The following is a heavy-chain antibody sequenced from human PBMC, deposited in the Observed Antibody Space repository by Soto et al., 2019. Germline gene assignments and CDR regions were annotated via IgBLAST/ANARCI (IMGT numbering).Heavy chain of an antibody. J-gene: IGHJ5*02. D-gene: IGHD6-13*01. CDR1: GGTFSSYA. V-gene: IGHV1-69*13. CDR2: IIPIFGTA. CDR3: ARVVAAAGTRWFDP. Sequence: SVKVSCKASGGTFSSYAISWVRQAPGQGLEWMGGIIPIFGTANYAQKFQGRVTITADESTSTAYMELSSLRSEDTAVYYCARVVAAAGTRWFDPWGQGTLVTVSS.